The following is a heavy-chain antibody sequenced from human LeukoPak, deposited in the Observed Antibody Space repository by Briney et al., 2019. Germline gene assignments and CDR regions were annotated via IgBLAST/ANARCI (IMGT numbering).Heavy chain of an antibody. Sequence: GGSLRLSCAASGFTFSSYTVTWVRQAPGKGLDWVSYISPTSTTIYYADSVRGRFTISRDNAKNSLYLQMNSLRAEDTAVYYCARRGNNYGYIDYWGQGTLVTVSS. CDR1: GFTFSSYT. CDR3: ARRGNNYGYIDY. CDR2: ISPTSTTI. V-gene: IGHV3-48*04. J-gene: IGHJ4*02. D-gene: IGHD1/OR15-1a*01.